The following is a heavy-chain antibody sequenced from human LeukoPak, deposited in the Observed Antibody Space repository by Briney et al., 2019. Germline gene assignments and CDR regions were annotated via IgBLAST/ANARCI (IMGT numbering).Heavy chain of an antibody. CDR3: AKVGDYGDYALDY. CDR2: ISYDGSYK. V-gene: IGHV3-30*18. CDR1: GFTFSSYA. J-gene: IGHJ4*02. Sequence: GGSLRLSCAASGFTFSSYALHGARQAPGKGLEWVAVISYDGSYKYYADSVKGRFTISRDNSKNTLYLQMNSLRAEDTAVYYCAKVGDYGDYALDYWGQGTLVTVSS. D-gene: IGHD4-17*01.